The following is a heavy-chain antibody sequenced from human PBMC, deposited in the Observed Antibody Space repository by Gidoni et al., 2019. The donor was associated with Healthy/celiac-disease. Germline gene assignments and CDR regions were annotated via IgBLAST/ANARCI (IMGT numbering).Heavy chain of an antibody. CDR2: ISSSSSTI. D-gene: IGHD3-3*01. CDR1: GFTFSSYS. CDR3: ASADYDFWSGYPHPFDY. J-gene: IGHJ4*02. V-gene: IGHV3-48*01. Sequence: EVQLVESGGGLVQPGGSLRLSCAASGFTFSSYSMNWVRQAPGKGLGWVSYISSSSSTIYYADSVKGRFTISRDNAKNSLYLQMNSLRAEDTAVYYCASADYDFWSGYPHPFDYWGQGTLVTVSS.